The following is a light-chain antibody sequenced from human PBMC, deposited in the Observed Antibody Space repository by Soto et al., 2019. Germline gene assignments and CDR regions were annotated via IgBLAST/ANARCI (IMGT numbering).Light chain of an antibody. V-gene: IGKV3-15*01. CDR2: DAS. Sequence: EMVMTQSPATLSVSPGERATLSCRASQSVSSNLAWYQQKPGQAPRLLIYDASTRATGIPARFSGSGSGRECTLTISSLESEDCAVYYCQLNNNWPPGTFGQGTKVEIK. J-gene: IGKJ1*01. CDR3: QLNNNWPPGT. CDR1: QSVSSN.